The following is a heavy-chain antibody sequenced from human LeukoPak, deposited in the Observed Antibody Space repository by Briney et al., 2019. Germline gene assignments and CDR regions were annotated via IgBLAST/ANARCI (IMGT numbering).Heavy chain of an antibody. D-gene: IGHD6-6*01. CDR2: ISGSGGST. J-gene: IGHJ3*02. CDR3: AGELSSSSRAFDI. CDR1: GFTFSSYA. V-gene: IGHV3-23*01. Sequence: GGSLRLSCAASGFTFSSYAMSWVRQAPGKGLEWVSAISGSGGSTYYADSVKGRFTISRDNAKNSLYLQMNSLRAEDTAVYYCAGELSSSSRAFDIWGQGTMVTVSS.